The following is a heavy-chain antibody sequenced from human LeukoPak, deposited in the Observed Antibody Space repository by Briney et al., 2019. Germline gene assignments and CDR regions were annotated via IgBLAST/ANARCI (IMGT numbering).Heavy chain of an antibody. CDR1: GGSISSYY. CDR3: ARAGGPMMPFDY. Sequence: SETLSLTCTVSGGSISSYYWSWIRQPPGKGLEWIGYIYYSGSTNYNPSLKSRVTISVDTSKNQFSLKLSSVTAADTAVYYCARAGGPMMPFDYWGQGTLVTVSS. D-gene: IGHD4-23*01. J-gene: IGHJ4*02. CDR2: IYYSGST. V-gene: IGHV4-59*01.